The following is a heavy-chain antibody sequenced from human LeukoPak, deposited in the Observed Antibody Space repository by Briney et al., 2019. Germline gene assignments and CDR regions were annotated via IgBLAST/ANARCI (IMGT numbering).Heavy chain of an antibody. D-gene: IGHD2-15*01. CDR3: ACSPPRGSGSFDY. Sequence: SETLSLTCTVSGGSISSCYWSWIRQPPGKGLEWVGYIYYSGSTNYNPSLKSRVTISVDTSKNQFSLKLSSVTAADTAVYYCACSPPRGSGSFDYWGQGTLVTVSS. V-gene: IGHV4-59*01. CDR2: IYYSGST. J-gene: IGHJ4*02. CDR1: GGSISSCY.